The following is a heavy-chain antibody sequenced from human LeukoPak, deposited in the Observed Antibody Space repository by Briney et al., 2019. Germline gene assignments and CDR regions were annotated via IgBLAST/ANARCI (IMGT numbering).Heavy chain of an antibody. CDR1: GGSISSYY. V-gene: IGHV4-59*01. CDR3: ARSQRYSSGYWSDWFGP. D-gene: IGHD6-19*01. Sequence: PSETLSLTCTVSGGSISSYYWSWIRQPPGKGLEWIGYIYYSGSTNYNPSLKSRVTISVDTSKNQFSLKLSSETAADTAVYYCARSQRYSSGYWSDWFGPWGQGTLVTVSS. J-gene: IGHJ5*02. CDR2: IYYSGST.